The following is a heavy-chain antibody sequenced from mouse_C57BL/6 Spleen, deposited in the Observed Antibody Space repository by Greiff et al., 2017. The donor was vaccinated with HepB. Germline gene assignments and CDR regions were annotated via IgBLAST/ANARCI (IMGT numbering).Heavy chain of an antibody. D-gene: IGHD1-1*01. CDR3: ARSSSGPWFAY. Sequence: DVQLVESGGGLVKPGGSLKLSCAASGFTFSSYTMSWVRQTPEKRLEWVATISGGGGNTYYPDSVKGRFTISRDNAKNTLYLQMSSLRSEDTALYYCARSSSGPWFAYWGQGTLVTVSA. CDR2: ISGGGGNT. V-gene: IGHV5-9*01. CDR1: GFTFSSYT. J-gene: IGHJ3*01.